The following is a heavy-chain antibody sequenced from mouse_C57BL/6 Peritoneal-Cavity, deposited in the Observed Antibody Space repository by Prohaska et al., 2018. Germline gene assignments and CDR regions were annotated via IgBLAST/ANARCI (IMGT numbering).Heavy chain of an antibody. D-gene: IGHD1-1*01. CDR1: GYTFTSYW. J-gene: IGHJ2*01. CDR3: ARVLRDYFDY. V-gene: IGHV1-50*01. CDR2: IDPADSYT. Sequence: QVQLQQPGAELVKPGASVKLSCKASGYTFTSYWMQWVKQRPGQGLAWIGEIDPADSYTNYNQKFKGKATLTVDTSSSTAYMQLSSLTSEDSAVYYCARVLRDYFDYWGQGTTLTVSS.